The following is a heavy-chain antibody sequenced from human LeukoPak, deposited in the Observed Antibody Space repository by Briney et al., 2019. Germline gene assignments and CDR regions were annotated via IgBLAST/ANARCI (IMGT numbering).Heavy chain of an antibody. D-gene: IGHD6-13*01. J-gene: IGHJ3*02. V-gene: IGHV3-23*01. CDR1: GFTFSSYA. CDR2: ISGSGGST. CDR3: AKAASSSWYDDAFDI. Sequence: GGSLRLSCAASGFTFSSYAMSWVRQAPGKGLEWVSGISGSGGSTYYADSVKGQFTISRDNSKITLYLQMNSLRAGDTAVYYCAKAASSSWYDDAFDIWGQGTMVSVSS.